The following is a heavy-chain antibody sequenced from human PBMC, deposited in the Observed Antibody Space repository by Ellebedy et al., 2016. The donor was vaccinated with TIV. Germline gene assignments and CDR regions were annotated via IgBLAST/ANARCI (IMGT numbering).Heavy chain of an antibody. CDR1: GGSISSSY. CDR2: IYHSGST. CDR3: ARATRYCSSSSCYLWYFDL. D-gene: IGHD2-2*01. J-gene: IGHJ2*01. V-gene: IGHV4-59*01. Sequence: SETLSLTCTVSGGSISSSYWSWIRQPPGKGLEWIAYIYHSGSTYYNPSLRSRVTISGDTSKNQFSLKLYSVTAADTAVYYCARATRYCSSSSCYLWYFDLWGRGTLVTVSS.